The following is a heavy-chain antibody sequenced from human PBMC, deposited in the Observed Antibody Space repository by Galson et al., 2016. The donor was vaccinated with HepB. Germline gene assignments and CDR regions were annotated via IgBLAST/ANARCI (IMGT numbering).Heavy chain of an antibody. V-gene: IGHV4-59*01. CDR2: VYYSATT. D-gene: IGHD2-2*01. J-gene: IGHJ4*02. Sequence: SETLSLTCTVSGVSIKNYHWNWLRQPPGKGLEWIGYVYYSATTNYNPPLNSRVSISEDTSKNQVSLRLSSVTAADTAVYYCARSPQGNYRDSSSSWAYYFDYWGQGALVTVAS. CDR3: ARSPQGNYRDSSSSWAYYFDY. CDR1: GVSIKNYH.